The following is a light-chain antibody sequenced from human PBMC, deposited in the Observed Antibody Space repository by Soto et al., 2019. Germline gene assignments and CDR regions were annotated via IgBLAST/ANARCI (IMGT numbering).Light chain of an antibody. J-gene: IGKJ5*01. CDR3: QQRNSYPIT. CDR2: TAS. CDR1: QGISSY. V-gene: IGKV1-9*01. Sequence: DIHLTQSPSFLSASVGNIFTITCRASQGISSYLAWYQQKPGKAPNLLIHTASTLQSGVPSRFRGSGSGTEFTLTISSLQTEDFATYYCQQRNSYPITFGQGTRLEIK.